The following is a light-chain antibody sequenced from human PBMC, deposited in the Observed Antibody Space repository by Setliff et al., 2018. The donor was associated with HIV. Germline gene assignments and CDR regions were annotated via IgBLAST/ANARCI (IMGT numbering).Light chain of an antibody. CDR2: NDG. CDR3: ATSDDSLGAVV. J-gene: IGLJ2*01. Sequence: QSVLTQPPSMSGTPGQKVTISCSGGVSNIGRNSVFWYQQLPGTAPKLLMYNDGLRPSGVPDRFSGSKSGTSASLAITDLRSGDEADYYCATSDDSLGAVVFGGGTKVTVL. CDR1: VSNIGRNS. V-gene: IGLV1-47*02.